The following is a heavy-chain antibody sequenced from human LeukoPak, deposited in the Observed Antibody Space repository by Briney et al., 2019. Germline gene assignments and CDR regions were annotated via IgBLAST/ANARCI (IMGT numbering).Heavy chain of an antibody. J-gene: IGHJ3*02. Sequence: GASVKVSCKASGGTFSSYAISWVRQAPGQGLQWMGIINPSGGSTTYAQSFRHRLTITRDTSTGTVWMELSSLTSEDAALYYCARDYYDRSGANVDVFDIWGQGTTVTISS. CDR2: INPSGGST. CDR3: ARDYYDRSGANVDVFDI. D-gene: IGHD3-22*01. CDR1: GGTFSSYA. V-gene: IGHV1-46*01.